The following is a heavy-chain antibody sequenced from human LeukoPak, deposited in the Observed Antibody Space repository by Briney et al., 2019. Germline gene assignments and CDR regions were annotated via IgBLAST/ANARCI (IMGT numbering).Heavy chain of an antibody. V-gene: IGHV4-61*02. CDR2: IWTDGGT. Sequence: SETLSLTCTVSGDSISSGNFYWSWIRQPAGKGLEWIGRIWTDGGTNYKPSLKSRVTISVDTSKNQFSLKLSSVTAADTAVYYCARVRGVIISPFDYWGQGTLVTVSS. D-gene: IGHD3-10*01. CDR1: GDSISSGNFY. J-gene: IGHJ4*02. CDR3: ARVRGVIISPFDY.